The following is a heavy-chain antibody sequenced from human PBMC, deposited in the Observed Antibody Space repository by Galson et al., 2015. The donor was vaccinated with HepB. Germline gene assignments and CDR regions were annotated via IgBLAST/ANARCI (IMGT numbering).Heavy chain of an antibody. Sequence: SVKVSCKASGYTFTSYYMHWVRQAPGQGLEWMGIINPSGGSTSYAQKFQGRVTMTRDTSTSTVYMELSSLRSEDTAVYYCARLGYCSSTSCMGSGYFDYWGQGTLVTVSS. D-gene: IGHD2-2*01. CDR2: INPSGGST. CDR1: GYTFTSYY. CDR3: ARLGYCSSTSCMGSGYFDY. J-gene: IGHJ4*02. V-gene: IGHV1-46*01.